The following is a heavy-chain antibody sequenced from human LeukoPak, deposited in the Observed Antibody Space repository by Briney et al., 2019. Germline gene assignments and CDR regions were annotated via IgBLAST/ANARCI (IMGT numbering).Heavy chain of an antibody. CDR1: GYSFTSYW. Sequence: GESLKISCKGSGYSFTSYWLGWVRQMPGKGLEWRGIIYPGDSDTRYSPSFQGQVTISADKSISTAYLQWSSLKASDTAMYYCARLSLGPYYDFWSGYSPDAFDIWGQGTMVTVSS. D-gene: IGHD3-3*01. J-gene: IGHJ3*02. CDR2: IYPGDSDT. CDR3: ARLSLGPYYDFWSGYSPDAFDI. V-gene: IGHV5-51*01.